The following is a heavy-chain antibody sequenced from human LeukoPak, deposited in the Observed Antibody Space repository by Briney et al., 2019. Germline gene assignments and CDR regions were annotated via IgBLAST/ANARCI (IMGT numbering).Heavy chain of an antibody. CDR2: ISYDGSNK. CDR3: ARVRAKGDYYDSSGYPPLDY. J-gene: IGHJ4*02. V-gene: IGHV3-30*04. CDR1: GFTFSSYA. Sequence: GGSLRLSCAASGFTFSSYAMHWVRQAPGKGREWVAVISYDGSNKYYADSVKGRFTISRDNSKNTLYLQMNSLRAEDTAVYYCARVRAKGDYYDSSGYPPLDYWGQGTLVTVSS. D-gene: IGHD3-22*01.